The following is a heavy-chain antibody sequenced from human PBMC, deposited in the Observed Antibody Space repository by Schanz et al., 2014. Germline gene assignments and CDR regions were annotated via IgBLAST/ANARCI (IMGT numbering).Heavy chain of an antibody. CDR3: AKGRFGELSAFDI. CDR1: GFTFSSHW. V-gene: IGHV3-74*01. J-gene: IGHJ3*02. CDR2: INSVGSNT. Sequence: EVQLVQSGGGLVQPGGSLRLSCAASGFTFSSHWMHWVRQDPGRGLGWVARINSVGSNTDYADSVTGRFTISRDNAKTTLYLQMNTLRAEDTADYYCAKGRFGELSAFDIWGQGTMVTVSS. D-gene: IGHD3-10*01.